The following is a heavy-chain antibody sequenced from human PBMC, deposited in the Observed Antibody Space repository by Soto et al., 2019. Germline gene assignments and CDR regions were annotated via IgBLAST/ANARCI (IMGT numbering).Heavy chain of an antibody. CDR2: INAANGDT. J-gene: IGHJ5*02. V-gene: IGHV1-3*01. D-gene: IGHD6-13*01. Sequence: ASVKVSCKASGYTFTSYGIHWVRQAPGQRLEWMGWINAANGDTKYSPKFQGRVTITRDTSASTAYMELSSLRSENTAVYYCVRRHVSATGIDWFDPWGQGTLVTVSS. CDR1: GYTFTSYG. CDR3: VRRHVSATGIDWFDP.